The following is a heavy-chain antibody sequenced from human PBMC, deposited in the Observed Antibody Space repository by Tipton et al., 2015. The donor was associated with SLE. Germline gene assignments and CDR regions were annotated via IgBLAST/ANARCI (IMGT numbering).Heavy chain of an antibody. D-gene: IGHD3-22*01. CDR2: IYYSGST. V-gene: IGHV4-39*07. Sequence: TLSLTCTVSGGSISSSSYYWGWIRQPPGKGLEWIGSIYYSGSTYYNPPLKSRVTLSVDTSKNQFSLRLRSVTAADTAVYYCARWAYDKGAFDIWGQGTMVTVSS. J-gene: IGHJ3*02. CDR3: ARWAYDKGAFDI. CDR1: GGSISSSSYY.